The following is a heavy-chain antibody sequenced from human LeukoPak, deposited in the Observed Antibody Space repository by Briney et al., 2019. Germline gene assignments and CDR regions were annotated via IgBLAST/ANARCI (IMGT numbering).Heavy chain of an antibody. CDR1: GFTFSSFE. J-gene: IGHJ4*02. V-gene: IGHV3-48*03. Sequence: GGSLRLSCAASGFTFSSFEMNWVRQAPGKGLEWISYISSAGTIYYADSVRGRFTISRDTAKNSLYLQMNSLRAEDTALYYCARLKAAAGSNFDYWGQGTLVTVSS. CDR3: ARLKAAAGSNFDY. D-gene: IGHD6-13*01. CDR2: ISSAGTI.